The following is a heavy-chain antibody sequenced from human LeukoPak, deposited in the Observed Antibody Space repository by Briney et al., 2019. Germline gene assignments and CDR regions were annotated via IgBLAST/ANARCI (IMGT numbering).Heavy chain of an antibody. CDR3: AIASSSPFF. V-gene: IGHV3-23*01. Sequence: GGSLRLSCAPSGFTFSSFAMSWVREAPGKGLEWVSAISGSGGSTYYADSVKGRFTISRDNSKNTLYLQMNSLRAEDTAVYYCAIASSSPFFWGQGTLVTVSS. CDR2: ISGSGGST. CDR1: GFTFSSFA. D-gene: IGHD6-13*01. J-gene: IGHJ4*02.